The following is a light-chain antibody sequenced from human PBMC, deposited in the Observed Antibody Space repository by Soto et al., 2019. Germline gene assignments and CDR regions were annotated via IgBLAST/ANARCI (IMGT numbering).Light chain of an antibody. J-gene: IGKJ1*01. CDR1: QSVTSTY. Sequence: GVTMSVGTVSLNPGERASVYFGASQSVTSTYLAWYQQKPGQAPRLLIYGASNRATGIPDRFSGSGSGTVFPLSITCLEPEDLTVFYCHQYGISPPTFGEGTKV. CDR2: GAS. V-gene: IGKV3-20*01. CDR3: HQYGISPPT.